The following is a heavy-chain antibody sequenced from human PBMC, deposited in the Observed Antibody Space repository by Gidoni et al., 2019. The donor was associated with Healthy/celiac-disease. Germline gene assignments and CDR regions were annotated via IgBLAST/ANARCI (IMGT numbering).Heavy chain of an antibody. CDR3: ARQYSSSWYYFDY. CDR2: IYYSGST. V-gene: IGHV4-39*01. D-gene: IGHD6-13*01. CDR1: GGSLSSSSYY. Sequence: QLQLQESGPGLVKPSQTLSLTCTVSGGSLSSSSYYWGWIRQPPGKERGWIGSIYYSGSTYYNPSLKSRVTISVDTSKNQFSLKLSSVTAADTAVYYCARQYSSSWYYFDYWGQGTLVTVSS. J-gene: IGHJ4*02.